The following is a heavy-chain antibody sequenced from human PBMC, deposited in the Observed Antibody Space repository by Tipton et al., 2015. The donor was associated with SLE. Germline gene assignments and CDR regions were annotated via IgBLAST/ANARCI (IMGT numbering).Heavy chain of an antibody. CDR2: IYYSGST. J-gene: IGHJ3*02. V-gene: IGHV4-61*08. D-gene: IGHD2-15*01. Sequence: TLSLTCTVSGVSIGSGGYYWSWIRQPPGRGLEWIGYIYYSGSTNYNPSLKSRVTISVDTSKNQFSLKLSSVTAADTAVYYCARAEGSWDAFDIWGQGTMVTVSS. CDR1: GVSIGSGGYY. CDR3: ARAEGSWDAFDI.